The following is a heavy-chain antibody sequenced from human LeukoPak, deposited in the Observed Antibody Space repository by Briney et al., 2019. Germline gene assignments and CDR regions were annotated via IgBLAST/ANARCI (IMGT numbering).Heavy chain of an antibody. CDR1: GGSISSSSYY. J-gene: IGHJ4*02. Sequence: SETLSLTCTVSGGSISSSSYYWGWIRQPPGKGLEGIGSIYYSGSTYYNPSLKSRVTISVDTSKNQFSLKLSSVTAADTAVYYCARHHYDFWSGHPTYFDYWGQGTLVTISS. CDR2: IYYSGST. D-gene: IGHD3-3*01. V-gene: IGHV4-39*01. CDR3: ARHHYDFWSGHPTYFDY.